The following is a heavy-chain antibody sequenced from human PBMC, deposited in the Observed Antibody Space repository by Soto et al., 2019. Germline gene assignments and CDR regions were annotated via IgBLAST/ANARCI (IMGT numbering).Heavy chain of an antibody. V-gene: IGHV3-33*01. CDR1: GFTFSRYG. Sequence: PGGTLRLSCTASGFTFSRYGMHWVRQAPGKGLEWAALIWYDGSKTYYADSVKGRFTISRDNSKNTLYLQMNSLRAEDTAIYYCARDQWPMTTVTSDLLVYLGQAVLVTV. D-gene: IGHD4-17*01. CDR2: IWYDGSKT. J-gene: IGHJ4*02. CDR3: ARDQWPMTTVTSDLLVY.